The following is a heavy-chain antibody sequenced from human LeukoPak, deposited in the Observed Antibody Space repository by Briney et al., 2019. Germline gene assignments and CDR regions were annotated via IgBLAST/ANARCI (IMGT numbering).Heavy chain of an antibody. D-gene: IGHD6-13*01. CDR3: ARDRGSYSSSWYCFDY. CDR2: IKQDGSGK. CDR1: GFTFSSYW. Sequence: GGSLRLSCAASGFTFSSYWMSWVRQAPGKGLEWVANIKQDGSGKYYVDSVKGRFTISRDNAKNSLYLQMNSLRAEDTAVYYCARDRGSYSSSWYCFDYWGQGTLVTVSS. J-gene: IGHJ4*02. V-gene: IGHV3-7*01.